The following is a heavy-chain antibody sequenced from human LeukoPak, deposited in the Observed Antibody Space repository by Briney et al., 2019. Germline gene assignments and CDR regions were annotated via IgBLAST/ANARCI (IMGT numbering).Heavy chain of an antibody. CDR3: AREEVPAATIYYGMDV. Sequence: GASVKVSCKASGGTFSSYAISWVRQAPGQGLEWMGGIIPIFGTANYAQKFQGRVTITADESTSTAYMELSSLRSVDTAVYYCAREEVPAATIYYGMDVWGKGTTVTVSS. CDR1: GGTFSSYA. D-gene: IGHD2-2*01. V-gene: IGHV1-69*13. CDR2: IIPIFGTA. J-gene: IGHJ6*04.